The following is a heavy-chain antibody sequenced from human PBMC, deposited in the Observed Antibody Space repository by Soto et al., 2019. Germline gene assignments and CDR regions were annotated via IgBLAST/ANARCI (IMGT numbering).Heavy chain of an antibody. CDR2: ISYDGSNK. J-gene: IGHJ3*02. CDR1: GFTFSSYG. Sequence: QVQLVESGGGVVQPGRSLRLSCAASGFTFSSYGMHWVRQAPGKGLEWVAVISYDGSNKYYADSVKGRFTISRDNSKNTLYLQMNSLRAEDTAVYYCAKTDSSGWYRDGAFDIWGQGTMVTVSS. D-gene: IGHD6-19*01. V-gene: IGHV3-30*18. CDR3: AKTDSSGWYRDGAFDI.